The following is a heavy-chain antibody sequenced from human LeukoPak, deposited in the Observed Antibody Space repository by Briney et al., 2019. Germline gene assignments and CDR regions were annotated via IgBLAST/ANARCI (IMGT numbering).Heavy chain of an antibody. J-gene: IGHJ6*04. V-gene: IGHV3-11*06. CDR2: ISISSSNI. D-gene: IGHD3-9*01. Sequence: GGSLRLSCAASGFRVSGYDLNWIRQAPGKGLEWIAYISISSSNIHYADSVRGRFTISRDNANNSLYLQLGSLRVEDTAVYYCAREYYGVIFSHYLDVWGKGTTVTVSS. CDR3: AREYYGVIFSHYLDV. CDR1: GFRVSGYD.